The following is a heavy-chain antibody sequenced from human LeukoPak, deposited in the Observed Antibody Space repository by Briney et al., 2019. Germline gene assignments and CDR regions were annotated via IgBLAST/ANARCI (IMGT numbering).Heavy chain of an antibody. J-gene: IGHJ4*02. Sequence: SETLSLTCTVSGDSINSGNSHWTWIRQPPGKGLEWLGSVYDSWNNYYNPSLESRITMSVDTSKNQYSLELSSVIAADTAVYYCASYFVGNGGRGYWGQGALVTVSS. CDR1: GDSINSGNSH. CDR2: VYDSWNN. CDR3: ASYFVGNGGRGY. V-gene: IGHV4-30-4*01. D-gene: IGHD3-10*02.